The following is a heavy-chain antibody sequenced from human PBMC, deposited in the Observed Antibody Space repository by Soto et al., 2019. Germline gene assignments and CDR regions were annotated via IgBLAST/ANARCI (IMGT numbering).Heavy chain of an antibody. CDR3: TKLIGYCTSTTCPPYYWGMDV. J-gene: IGHJ6*02. CDR1: GFTFSSYG. Sequence: VGSLRLSCAASGFTFSSYGMHWVRQAPGKGLEWVAVISYDGSNKYYADSVKGRFTISRDNSKNTLYLQMNSLRAEDTAVYYCTKLIGYCTSTTCPPYYWGMDVWGQGTTVTVSS. V-gene: IGHV3-30*18. D-gene: IGHD2-2*01. CDR2: ISYDGSNK.